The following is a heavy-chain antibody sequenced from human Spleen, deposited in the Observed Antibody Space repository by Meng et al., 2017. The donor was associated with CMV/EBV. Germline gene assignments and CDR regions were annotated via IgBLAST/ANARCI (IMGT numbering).Heavy chain of an antibody. CDR2: ISAYNGNT. CDR1: GYTFTSYG. J-gene: IGHJ6*02. CDR3: ARVLGSSWYGGSDYYYGMDV. Sequence: ASVKVSCKASGYTFTSYGISWVRQAPGQGLEWMGWISAYNGNTNYAQKLQGRVTMTTDTSTSTAHMELRSLRSDDTAVYYCARVLGSSWYGGSDYYYGMDVWGQGTTVTVSS. V-gene: IGHV1-18*01. D-gene: IGHD6-13*01.